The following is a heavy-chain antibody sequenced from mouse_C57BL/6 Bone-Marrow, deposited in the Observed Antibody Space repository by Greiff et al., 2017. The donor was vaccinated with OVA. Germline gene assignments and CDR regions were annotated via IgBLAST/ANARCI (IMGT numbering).Heavy chain of an antibody. V-gene: IGHV10-1*01. Sequence: EVKLVASGGGLVQPKGSLKLSCAASGFSFNTYAMNWVRHAPGKGLDWVARLRSKSNTYATYYADSVKDRFTISRDDSESMLYLQMNNLKTEDTAMYYCVRQDGYYLGYFDDWGQGTTLTVSS. D-gene: IGHD2-3*01. CDR2: LRSKSNTYAT. CDR3: VRQDGYYLGYFDD. CDR1: GFSFNTYA. J-gene: IGHJ2*01.